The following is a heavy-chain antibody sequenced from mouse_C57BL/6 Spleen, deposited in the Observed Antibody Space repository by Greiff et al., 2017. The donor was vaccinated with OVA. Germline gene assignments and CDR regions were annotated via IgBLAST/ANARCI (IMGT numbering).Heavy chain of an antibody. CDR3: ARVPLYLRSYYFDY. V-gene: IGHV5-16*01. J-gene: IGHJ2*01. CDR2: INYDGSST. CDR1: GFTFSDYY. D-gene: IGHD5-5*01. Sequence: EVHLVESEGGLVQPGSSMKLSCTASGFTFSDYYMAWVRQVPEKGLEWVANINYDGSSTYYLDSLKSRFIISRDNAKNILYLQMSSLKSEDTATYYCARVPLYLRSYYFDYWGQGTTLTVSS.